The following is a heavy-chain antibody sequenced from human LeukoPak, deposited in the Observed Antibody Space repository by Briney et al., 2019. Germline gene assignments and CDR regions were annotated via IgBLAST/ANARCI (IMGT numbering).Heavy chain of an antibody. Sequence: PGGSLRLSCAASGFTFSSYAMHWVRQAPGKGLEWVAVISYDGSNKYYADSVKGRFTISRDNSKNTLYLQMNSLRAEDTAVYYCARARYPGIAVAGTQDYWGQGTPVTVSS. CDR2: ISYDGSNK. D-gene: IGHD6-19*01. J-gene: IGHJ4*02. CDR1: GFTFSSYA. CDR3: ARARYPGIAVAGTQDY. V-gene: IGHV3-30*04.